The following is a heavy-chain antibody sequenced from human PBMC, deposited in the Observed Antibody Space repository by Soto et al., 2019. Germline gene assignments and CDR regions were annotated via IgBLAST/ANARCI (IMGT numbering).Heavy chain of an antibody. V-gene: IGHV1-18*01. CDR2: ISVYNGNT. CDR3: ARGHGYYYYMDV. J-gene: IGHJ6*03. CDR1: GYSFTTYG. Sequence: QVLLVQSGAEVKKPGASVKVSCKASGYSFTTYGIIWVRQAPGQGLEWMGRISVYNGNTNYAQKFQGRVSVTADIPMNTAYMELRSLRSNDTAIYYCARGHGYYYYMDVWGRGTTVTVSS.